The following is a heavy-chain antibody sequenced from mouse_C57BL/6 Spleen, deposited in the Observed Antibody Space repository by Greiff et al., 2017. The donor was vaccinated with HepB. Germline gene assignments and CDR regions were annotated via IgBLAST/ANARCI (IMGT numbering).Heavy chain of an antibody. D-gene: IGHD2-3*01. CDR1: GYTFTSYW. CDR2: IDPSDSYT. V-gene: IGHV1-59*01. CDR3: ARSRWMDY. J-gene: IGHJ4*01. Sequence: VQLQQSGAELVRPGTSVKLSCKASGYTFTSYWMHWVKQRPGQGLEWIGVIDPSDSYTNYNQKFKGKATLTVDTSSSTAYMQLSSLTSEDSAVYYCARSRWMDYWGQGTSVTVSS.